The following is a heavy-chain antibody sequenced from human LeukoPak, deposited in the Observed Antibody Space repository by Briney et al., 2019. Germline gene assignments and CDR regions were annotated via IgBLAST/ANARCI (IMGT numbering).Heavy chain of an antibody. CDR1: GGTFSSYA. D-gene: IGHD5-18*01. Sequence: SVKVSCKASGGTFSSYAISWVRQAPGQGLEWMGGIIPIFGTANYARKFQGRVTITADESTSTAYMELSSLRSEDTAVYYCAGGYSYGLYYFDYWGQGTLVTVSS. CDR2: IIPIFGTA. J-gene: IGHJ4*02. CDR3: AGGYSYGLYYFDY. V-gene: IGHV1-69*01.